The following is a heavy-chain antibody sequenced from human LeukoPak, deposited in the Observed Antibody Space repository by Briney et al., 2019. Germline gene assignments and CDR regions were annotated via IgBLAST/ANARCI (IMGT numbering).Heavy chain of an antibody. D-gene: IGHD2-15*01. Sequence: GGSLRLSCAVSGFTFSSYWMHWVRQAPGKGLVWVSRINRDGSSTSYADSVKRRFTISRDNTKNTLHLQMNSLRAEDTAVYYCARSPLVVVAATPGPWYFDYWGQGTLVTASS. CDR2: INRDGSST. CDR3: ARSPLVVVAATPGPWYFDY. J-gene: IGHJ4*02. CDR1: GFTFSSYW. V-gene: IGHV3-74*01.